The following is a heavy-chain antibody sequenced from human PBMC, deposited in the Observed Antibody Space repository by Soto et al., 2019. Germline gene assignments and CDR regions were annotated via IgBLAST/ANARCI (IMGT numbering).Heavy chain of an antibody. J-gene: IGHJ2*01. CDR1: GFTFSSYW. D-gene: IGHD2-8*01. V-gene: IGHV3-49*04. CDR2: IRSKAYGGTT. Sequence: QTLSLSCAASGFTFSSYWMGWVRQAPGKGLEWVGFIRSKAYGGTTEYAASVKGRFTISRDDSKSIAYLQMNSLKTEDTAVYYCTKNTLYCTNGVCWYFDLWGRGTLVTVSS. CDR3: TKNTLYCTNGVCWYFDL.